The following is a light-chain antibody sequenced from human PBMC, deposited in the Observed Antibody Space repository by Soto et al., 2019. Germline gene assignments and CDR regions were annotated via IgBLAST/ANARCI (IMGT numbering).Light chain of an antibody. CDR1: QSVSSY. CDR3: QQSYSTPWT. CDR2: AAS. J-gene: IGKJ1*01. Sequence: DIQMTQSPSSLSASVGDRVTITCRASQSVSSYLNWYQQKPGKAPKLVIYAASSLQSGVPSRFSGSGSGTDFTLTICSLQPEDFATYYCQQSYSTPWTFGQGTKVDIK. V-gene: IGKV1-39*01.